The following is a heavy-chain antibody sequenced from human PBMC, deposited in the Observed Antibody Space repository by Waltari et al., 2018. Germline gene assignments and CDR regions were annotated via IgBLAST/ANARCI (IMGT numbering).Heavy chain of an antibody. J-gene: IGHJ4*02. CDR2: IYYSGST. CDR3: ARDEGYCTGGVCYRRTGSRYFDY. V-gene: IGHV4-39*07. CDR1: GGSISSSSYY. Sequence: QLQLQESGPGLVKPSETLSLTCTVAGGSISSSSYYWGWIRQPPGKGLEGIGSIYYSGSTYYNPSLKSRVTISVDTSKNQFSLKLSSVTAADTAVYYCARDEGYCTGGVCYRRTGSRYFDYWGQGTLVTVSS. D-gene: IGHD2-8*02.